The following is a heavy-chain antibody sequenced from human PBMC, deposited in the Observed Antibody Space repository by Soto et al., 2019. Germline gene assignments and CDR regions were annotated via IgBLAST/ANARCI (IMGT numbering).Heavy chain of an antibody. V-gene: IGHV3-23*01. D-gene: IGHD3-10*01. Sequence: EVQLLESGGGLVQPGGSLRLSCAASGFTFSSYAMSWVRQAPGKGLEWVSAISGSGGSTYYADSVKGRFTISRDNSKNTLYLQMNSLRAEDTAVYYCAKDLGSLLWFGELLGYFDYWGQGTLVTVSS. CDR2: ISGSGGST. J-gene: IGHJ4*02. CDR3: AKDLGSLLWFGELLGYFDY. CDR1: GFTFSSYA.